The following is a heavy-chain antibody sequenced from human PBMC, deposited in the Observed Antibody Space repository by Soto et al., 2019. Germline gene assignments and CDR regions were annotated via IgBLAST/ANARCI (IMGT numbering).Heavy chain of an antibody. CDR2: IKQDGSEK. CDR3: AREAAYWYFDL. Sequence: GGSLRLSCAASGFTFSSYWMSWVRQAPGKGLEWVANIKQDGSEKYYADSVKGRFTISRDNAKNSLYLQMNSLRDEDTAVYYCAREAAYWYFDLWGRGTLVTVSS. CDR1: GFTFSSYW. D-gene: IGHD6-25*01. J-gene: IGHJ2*01. V-gene: IGHV3-7*01.